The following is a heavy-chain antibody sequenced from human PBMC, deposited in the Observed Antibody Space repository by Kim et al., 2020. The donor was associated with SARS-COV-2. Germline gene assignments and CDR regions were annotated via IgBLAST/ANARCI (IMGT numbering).Heavy chain of an antibody. D-gene: IGHD1-1*01. J-gene: IGHJ4*02. CDR2: IYYSGST. V-gene: IGHV4-59*08. CDR1: GASISNYY. CDR3: ARGLRYGDY. Sequence: SETLSLTCTVSGASISNYYWNWIRQPPGKGLEWIGYIYYSGSTNYNPSLKSRVTISIDTSKSQFSLKMSSVTAADTAVYYCARGLRYGDYWGQGTLVTVS.